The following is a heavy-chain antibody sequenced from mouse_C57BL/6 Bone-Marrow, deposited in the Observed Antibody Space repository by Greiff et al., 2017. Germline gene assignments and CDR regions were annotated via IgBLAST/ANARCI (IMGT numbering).Heavy chain of an antibody. CDR1: GFTFSSYA. D-gene: IGHD2-4*01. J-gene: IGHJ2*01. CDR3: ARERLDYFDY. Sequence: EVQLMESGGGLVKPGGSLKLSCAASGFTFSSYAMSWVRQTPEKRLEWVATISDGGSYSYYPDNVKGRFTISRDNTKNNLYLQMSHLKSEDTAMYYCARERLDYFDYWGQGTTLTVSS. CDR2: ISDGGSYS. V-gene: IGHV5-4*01.